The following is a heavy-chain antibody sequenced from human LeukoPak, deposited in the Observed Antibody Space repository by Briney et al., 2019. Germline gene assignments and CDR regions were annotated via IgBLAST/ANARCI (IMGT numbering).Heavy chain of an antibody. CDR2: ISSSGSTI. D-gene: IGHD4-23*01. CDR3: AKDLEGYGGNSGPDY. V-gene: IGHV3-48*03. CDR1: GIPFSSYE. J-gene: IGHJ4*02. Sequence: PGGSLRLSCAAPGIPFSSYEIKWVRQAPGKGLGWGSYISSSGSTIYYADSVKGRFTISRDNSKNTLYLQMNSLRAEDTAVYYCAKDLEGYGGNSGPDYWGQGTLVTVSS.